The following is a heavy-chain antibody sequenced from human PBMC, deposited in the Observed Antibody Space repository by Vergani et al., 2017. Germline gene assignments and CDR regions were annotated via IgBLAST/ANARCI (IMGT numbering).Heavy chain of an antibody. V-gene: IGHV4-34*01. CDR1: GGSFNDYW. J-gene: IGHJ4*02. CDR3: AREGYCTNGVGLTLFDV. CDR2: IRHDGIT. D-gene: IGHD2-8*01. Sequence: QAQLQQWGAGLLKPSETLSLTCAIYGGSFNDYWWTWIRQPPGKGLEWIGEIRHDGITHYSPSLKSRVTISIDTSTHQFSLNLRSVTAADTAVYYCAREGYCTNGVGLTLFDVWGQGALVTVSS.